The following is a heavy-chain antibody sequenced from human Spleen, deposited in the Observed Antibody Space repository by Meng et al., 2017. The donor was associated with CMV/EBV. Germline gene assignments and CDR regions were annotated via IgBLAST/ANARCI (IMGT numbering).Heavy chain of an antibody. CDR1: GYTFIGYY. Sequence: ASVKVSCKASGYTFIGYYIHWVRQAPGQGLEWMGWINPNPNSGGTKYAQKFQGRVTMTRDMSISTAYMELSRLRSDDTAVYYCARFSPRRDYELLFGGYYHYAMDVWGQGTTVTVSS. J-gene: IGHJ6*02. CDR2: INPNPNSGGT. V-gene: IGHV1-2*02. CDR3: ARFSPRRDYELLFGGYYHYAMDV. D-gene: IGHD3-10*01.